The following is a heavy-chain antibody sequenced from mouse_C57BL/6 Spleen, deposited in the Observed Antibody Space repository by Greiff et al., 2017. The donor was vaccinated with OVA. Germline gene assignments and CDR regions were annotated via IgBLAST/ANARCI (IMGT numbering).Heavy chain of an antibody. Sequence: QVQLQQPGAELVMPGASVKLSCKASGYTFTSYWMHWVKQRPGQGLEWIGEIDPSDSYTNYNQKFKGKSTLTVDKSSSTAYMQRSSLTSEDSAVYYCARSGTRAWFAYWGQGTLVTVSA. CDR1: GYTFTSYW. D-gene: IGHD3-1*01. CDR3: ARSGTRAWFAY. CDR2: IDPSDSYT. V-gene: IGHV1-69*01. J-gene: IGHJ3*01.